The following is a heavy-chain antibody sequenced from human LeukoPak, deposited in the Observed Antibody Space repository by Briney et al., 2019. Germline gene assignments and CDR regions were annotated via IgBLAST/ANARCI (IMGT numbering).Heavy chain of an antibody. CDR3: ARLNRRYYYGSGSTNSFDP. J-gene: IGHJ5*02. Sequence: GESLKISCKGSGYSLTSYWIGWVRQMPGKGLEWMGIIYPGDSDTRYSPSFQGQVTISADKSISTAYLQWSSLKASDTAMYYCARLNRRYYYGSGSTNSFDPWGQGTLVTVSS. D-gene: IGHD3-10*01. CDR2: IYPGDSDT. CDR1: GYSLTSYW. V-gene: IGHV5-51*01.